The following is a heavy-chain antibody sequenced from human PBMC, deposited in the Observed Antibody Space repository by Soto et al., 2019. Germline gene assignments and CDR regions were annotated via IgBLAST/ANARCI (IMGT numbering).Heavy chain of an antibody. CDR2: ISGSAGRT. Sequence: EVQLLESGGGLVQPGGSLRLSCAASGFTFTSYAMSWVRQAPGKGLEWVAIISGSAGRTYYADSVKGRFTTSRDNSKNTLYLQMDSLRAEDTAVYHCAKVTSARVFYFGLDVWGQGTTVTVSS. D-gene: IGHD2-2*01. J-gene: IGHJ6*02. CDR1: GFTFTSYA. CDR3: AKVTSARVFYFGLDV. V-gene: IGHV3-23*01.